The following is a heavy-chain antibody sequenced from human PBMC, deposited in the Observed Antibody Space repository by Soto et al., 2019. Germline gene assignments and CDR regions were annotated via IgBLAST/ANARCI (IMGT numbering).Heavy chain of an antibody. D-gene: IGHD3-3*02. J-gene: IGHJ5*02. Sequence: SETLSLTCTVSGDSIISSDFYWGWVRQPPGKGLEWIGSIFYLGSSYYNPSLKSRVTMSVDTSKDQFSLRLRSVTAADTALYFCARHSLALRKNNWFDPWGQGIMVTVSS. V-gene: IGHV4-39*01. CDR3: ARHSLALRKNNWFDP. CDR1: GDSIISSDFY. CDR2: IFYLGSS.